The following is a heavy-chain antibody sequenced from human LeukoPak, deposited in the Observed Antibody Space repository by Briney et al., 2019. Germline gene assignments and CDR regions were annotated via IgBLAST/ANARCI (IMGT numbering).Heavy chain of an antibody. CDR1: GGTFSTYV. Sequence: GSSVKVSCKASGGTFSTYVISWVRQAPGQGLEWMGGIIPIFGTANYAQKFQGRVTITADESTSTAYMELSSLRSEDTAVYYCARSTVYGDYTIDYWGQGTLVTVSS. J-gene: IGHJ4*02. CDR3: ARSTVYGDYTIDY. CDR2: IIPIFGTA. D-gene: IGHD4-17*01. V-gene: IGHV1-69*01.